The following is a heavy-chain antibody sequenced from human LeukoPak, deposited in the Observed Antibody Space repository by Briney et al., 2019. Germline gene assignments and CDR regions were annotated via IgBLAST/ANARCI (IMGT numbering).Heavy chain of an antibody. Sequence: GGSLRLSCAASGFTFSSYAMSWARQAPGKGLEWVSAISGSGGSTYYADSVKGRFTISRDNSKNTLYLQMNSLRAEDTAVYYCAKARSVVVAATDYWGQGTLVTVSS. V-gene: IGHV3-23*01. CDR1: GFTFSSYA. CDR3: AKARSVVVAATDY. CDR2: ISGSGGST. D-gene: IGHD2-15*01. J-gene: IGHJ4*02.